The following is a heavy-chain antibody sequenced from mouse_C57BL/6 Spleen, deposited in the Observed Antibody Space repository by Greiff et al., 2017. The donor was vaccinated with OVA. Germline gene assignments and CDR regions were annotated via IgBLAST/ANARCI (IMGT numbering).Heavy chain of an antibody. J-gene: IGHJ1*03. D-gene: IGHD1-1*01. V-gene: IGHV1-15*01. CDR2: IDPETGGT. CDR1: GYTFTDYE. CDR3: TRSPKCITTVVARYFDV. Sequence: QVQLQQSGAELVRPGASVTLSCKASGYTFTDYEMHWVKQTPVHGLEWIGAIDPETGGTAYNQKFKGKAILTADKSSSTAYMELRSLTSEDSAVYYCTRSPKCITTVVARYFDVWGTGTTVTVSS.